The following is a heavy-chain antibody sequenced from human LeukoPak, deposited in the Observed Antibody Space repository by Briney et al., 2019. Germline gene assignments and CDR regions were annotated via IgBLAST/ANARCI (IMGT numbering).Heavy chain of an antibody. D-gene: IGHD6-13*01. J-gene: IGHJ3*02. CDR1: GGSISSYY. CDR2: IYYSGST. V-gene: IGHV4-59*12. CDR3: ARQKAGIAAAGAEFDI. Sequence: SETLSLTCTVSGGSISSYYWSWIRQPPGKGLEWIGYIYYSGSTNYNPSLKSRVTISVDTSKNQFSLKLSSVTAADTAVYYCARQKAGIAAAGAEFDIWGQGTMVTVSS.